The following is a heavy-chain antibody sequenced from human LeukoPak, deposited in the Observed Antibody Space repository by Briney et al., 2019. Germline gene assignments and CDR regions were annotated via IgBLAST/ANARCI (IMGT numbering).Heavy chain of an antibody. D-gene: IGHD3-10*01. CDR2: TYYRSKWYN. CDR3: ARDPGMPLNPMVEEQYIDY. CDR1: GDSVSSNSAA. Sequence: SRTLSLTCAISGDSVSSNSAAWNWIRQSPSRGLEWLGRTYYRSKWYNDYAVSVKSRITINPDTSKNQFSLQLNSVTPEDTAVYYCARDPGMPLNPMVEEQYIDYWGQGTLVTVSS. V-gene: IGHV6-1*01. J-gene: IGHJ4*02.